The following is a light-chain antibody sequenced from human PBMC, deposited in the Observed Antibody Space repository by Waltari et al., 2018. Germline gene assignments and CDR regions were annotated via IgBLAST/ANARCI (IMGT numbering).Light chain of an antibody. J-gene: IGKJ2*01. Sequence: EIVMTQSPATLSVSPGERATLSCRASQSVSSNLAWYQQKPGQAPWLLIYGASTRATGFPARFSGSGSGTEFTLTFSSLQSEDFAVYYCQQYNNWPMYSFGQGTKLEIK. CDR1: QSVSSN. CDR2: GAS. V-gene: IGKV3-15*01. CDR3: QQYNNWPMYS.